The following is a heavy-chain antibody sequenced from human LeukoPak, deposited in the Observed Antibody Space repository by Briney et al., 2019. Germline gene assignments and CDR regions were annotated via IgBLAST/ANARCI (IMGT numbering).Heavy chain of an antibody. CDR1: GFTFSSYS. D-gene: IGHD5-12*01. Sequence: PGGSLRLSCAASGFTFSSYSMNWVRQAPGKGLEWVSSISSSSSYIYYADSVKGRFTISRDNAKNSLYLQMNSLRAEDTAVYYCARGPYDYYVYFDYWGQGTLVTVSS. CDR3: ARGPYDYYVYFDY. J-gene: IGHJ4*02. V-gene: IGHV3-21*01. CDR2: ISSSSSYI.